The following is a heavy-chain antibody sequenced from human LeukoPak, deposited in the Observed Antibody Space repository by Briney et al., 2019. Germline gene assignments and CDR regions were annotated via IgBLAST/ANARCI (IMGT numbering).Heavy chain of an antibody. CDR3: ARDWGYYDSSGAYHGVNWFDS. Sequence: SVKVSCKASGYTFTSYDINWVRQATGQGLEWLGMIIPIFNSLKYAEKFQGRLTITADKSTTTAYVELSSLESDDTAVYYCARDWGYYDSSGAYHGVNWFDSWGQGTLVIVSS. D-gene: IGHD3-22*01. CDR2: IIPIFNSL. V-gene: IGHV1-69*06. CDR1: GYTFTSYD. J-gene: IGHJ5*01.